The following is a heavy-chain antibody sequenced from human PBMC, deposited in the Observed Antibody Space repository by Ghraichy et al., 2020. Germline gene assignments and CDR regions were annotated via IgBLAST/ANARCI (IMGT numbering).Heavy chain of an antibody. Sequence: SVKVSCKASGGTFSSYTISWVRQAPGQGLEWMGRIIPILGIANYAQKFQGRVTITADKSTSTAYMELSSLRSEDTAVYYCARENSGGYDSYYYYGMDVWGQGTTVTVSS. CDR1: GGTFSSYT. V-gene: IGHV1-69*04. J-gene: IGHJ6*02. D-gene: IGHD5-12*01. CDR2: IIPILGIA. CDR3: ARENSGGYDSYYYYGMDV.